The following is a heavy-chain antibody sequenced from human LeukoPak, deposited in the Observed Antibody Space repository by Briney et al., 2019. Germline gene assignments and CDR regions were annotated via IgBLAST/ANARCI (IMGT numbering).Heavy chain of an antibody. CDR3: ARDYDFWSGYSSGYFDY. V-gene: IGHV3-33*01. J-gene: IGHJ4*02. D-gene: IGHD3-3*01. CDR2: IWYDGSNK. Sequence: VQPGRSLRLSCAASGFTFSSYGMHWVRQAPGKGLEWVAVIWYDGSNKYYADSVKGRFTISRDNSKNTLYLQMNSLRAEDTAVYYCARDYDFWSGYSSGYFDYWGQGTLVTVSS. CDR1: GFTFSSYG.